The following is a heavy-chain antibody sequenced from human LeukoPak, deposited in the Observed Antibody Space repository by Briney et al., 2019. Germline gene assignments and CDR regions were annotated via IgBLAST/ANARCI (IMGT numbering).Heavy chain of an antibody. J-gene: IGHJ6*02. CDR3: ARVYSSSSGLVYYYYGMDV. V-gene: IGHV1-69*04. CDR2: IIPILGIA. D-gene: IGHD6-6*01. Sequence: ASVKVSCKASGYTFTSYGISWVRQAPGQGLEWMGRIIPILGIANYAQKFQGRVTITADKSTSTAYMELSSLRSEDTAVYYCARVYSSSSGLVYYYYGMDVWGQGTTVTVSS. CDR1: GYTFTSYG.